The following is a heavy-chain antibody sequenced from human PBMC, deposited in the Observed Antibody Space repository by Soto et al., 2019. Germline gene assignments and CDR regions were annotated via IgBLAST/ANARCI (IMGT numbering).Heavy chain of an antibody. Sequence: VQLLESGGGLIQPGGSLRLSCAASGFTFSYGIHWLRQALVKGLEWVAYISYDSSNKFYGDSVKGRFTISRDNSKNTQFLQMNSLRAEDTAVYYCAKLVIGYCSGNTCDDYWGQGTLVAVSS. CDR2: ISYDSSNK. V-gene: IGHV3-30*18. CDR1: GFTFSYG. D-gene: IGHD2-15*01. J-gene: IGHJ4*02. CDR3: AKLVIGYCSGNTCDDY.